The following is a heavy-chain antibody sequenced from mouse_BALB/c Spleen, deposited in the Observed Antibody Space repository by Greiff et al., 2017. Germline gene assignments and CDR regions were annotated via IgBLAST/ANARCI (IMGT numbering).Heavy chain of an antibody. J-gene: IGHJ3*01. CDR1: GYTFTSYT. CDR2: INPSSGYT. CDR3: ARGCTTERFAY. Sequence: QVQLQQSGAELARPGASVKMSCKASGYTFTSYTMHWVKQRPGQGLEWIGYINPSSGYTNYNQKFKDKATLTADKSSSTAYMQLSSLTSEDSAVYYCARGCTTERFAYWGQGTLVTVSA. D-gene: IGHD1-1*01. V-gene: IGHV1-4*01.